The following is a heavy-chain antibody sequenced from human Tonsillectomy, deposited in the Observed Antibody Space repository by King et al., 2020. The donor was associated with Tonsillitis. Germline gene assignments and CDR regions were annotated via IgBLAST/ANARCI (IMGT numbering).Heavy chain of an antibody. D-gene: IGHD5-18*01. V-gene: IGHV3-30-3*01. Sequence: VQLVESGGGVVQPGRSLRLSCAASGLTFSSYPMHWVRQAPDKGLEWVALISDDGSNKHYADSVKGRFTISRDNSKNTLYLEMNSLRAEDTAVYFCARAVGMQLWLPVDYWGQGTLVTVSS. CDR1: GLTFSSYP. CDR2: ISDDGSNK. CDR3: ARAVGMQLWLPVDY. J-gene: IGHJ4*02.